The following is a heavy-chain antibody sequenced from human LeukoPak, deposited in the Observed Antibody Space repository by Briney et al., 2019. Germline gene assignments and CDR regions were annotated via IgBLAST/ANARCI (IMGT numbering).Heavy chain of an antibody. CDR3: ARDSPPGFGELFPDY. CDR1: GFTFSSYG. Sequence: GGSLRLSCAASGFTFSSYGMHWVRQAPGKGLEWVAVIWYDGSNKYYADSVKGRFTISRDNSKNTLYLQMSSLRAEDTAVYYCARDSPPGFGELFPDYWGQGTLVTVSS. V-gene: IGHV3-33*01. CDR2: IWYDGSNK. D-gene: IGHD3-10*01. J-gene: IGHJ4*02.